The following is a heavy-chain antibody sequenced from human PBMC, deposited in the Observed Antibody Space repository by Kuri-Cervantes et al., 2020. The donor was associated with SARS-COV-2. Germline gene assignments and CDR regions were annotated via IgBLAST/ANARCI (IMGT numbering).Heavy chain of an antibody. CDR1: GFTFSSYA. Sequence: LSLTCAASGFTFSSYAMHWVRQAPGKGLEWVAMVSSDGTNQSYADSVKGRFTISRDNSKNTLRLQIISLRTEDTGVFYCARARVGVFDFWGQGALVTVSS. CDR2: VSSDGTNQ. J-gene: IGHJ4*02. CDR3: ARARVGVFDF. D-gene: IGHD2-21*01. V-gene: IGHV3-30*04.